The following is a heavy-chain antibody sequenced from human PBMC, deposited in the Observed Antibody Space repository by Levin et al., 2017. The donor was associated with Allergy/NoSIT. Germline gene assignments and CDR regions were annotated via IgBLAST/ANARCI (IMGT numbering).Heavy chain of an antibody. J-gene: IGHJ4*02. CDR3: ARSANQYSSSWYLDY. Sequence: SQTLSLTCAVSGYSLRSGNYWGWIRQPPGKGLEWIGYIFYSGSTYYNPSLKSRVTMSVDTSNNQFSLKLSSVTAVDTAFYYCARSANQYSSSWYLDYWGQGTLVTVSS. V-gene: IGHV4-28*01. CDR1: GYSLRSGNY. CDR2: IFYSGST. D-gene: IGHD6-13*01.